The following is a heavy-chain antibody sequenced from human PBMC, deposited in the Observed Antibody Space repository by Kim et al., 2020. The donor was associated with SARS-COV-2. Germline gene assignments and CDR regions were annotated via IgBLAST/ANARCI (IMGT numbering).Heavy chain of an antibody. J-gene: IGHJ4*02. V-gene: IGHV3-23*01. CDR3: AKRGEEVEKFYFDY. Sequence: GGSLRLSCAASGFTVRNYALSWVRQAPGKGLEWVSTISSGGVTSYYADSVKGRFTISRDNSRGTLYLQMNSLRAEDTAVYYCAKRGEEVEKFYFDYWGQGTLVTVSS. CDR1: GFTVRNYA. D-gene: IGHD3-10*01. CDR2: ISSGGVTS.